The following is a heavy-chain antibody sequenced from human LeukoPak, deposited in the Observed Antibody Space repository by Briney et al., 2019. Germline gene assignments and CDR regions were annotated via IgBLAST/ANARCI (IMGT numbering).Heavy chain of an antibody. CDR1: GFTFNNFA. CDR3: AKDVGEVYFGSGSLD. D-gene: IGHD3-10*01. Sequence: GGSLRLSCAASGFTFNNFAMHWVRQAPGKGLEWVAVISFDGNTKHYADSVKGRFTISRDNSKNTLYLQMNSLRAEDPAVYYWAKDVGEVYFGSGSLDWGQGTLVTVSS. V-gene: IGHV3-30*18. J-gene: IGHJ4*02. CDR2: ISFDGNTK.